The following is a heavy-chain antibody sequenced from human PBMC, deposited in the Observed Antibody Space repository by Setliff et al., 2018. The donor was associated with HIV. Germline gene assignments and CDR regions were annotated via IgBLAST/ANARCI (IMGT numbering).Heavy chain of an antibody. J-gene: IGHJ3*02. V-gene: IGHV3-15*07. CDR2: IKSDRDGGTT. Sequence: GGSLRLSCAASGFNFNKVWMNWVRQAPGKGLEWIGRIKSDRDGGTTDYSAPVKGRFTMSADDSRTTLYLQMDSLKTEDTAVYYCTTLVGANPYHDAFDIWGQGTMVT. CDR3: TTLVGANPYHDAFDI. CDR1: GFNFNKVW. D-gene: IGHD1-26*01.